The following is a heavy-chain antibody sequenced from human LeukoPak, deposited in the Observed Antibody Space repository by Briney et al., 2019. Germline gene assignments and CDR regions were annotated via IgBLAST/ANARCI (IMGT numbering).Heavy chain of an antibody. CDR3: ARMYYYGSGGRNWFDP. J-gene: IGHJ5*02. D-gene: IGHD3-10*01. CDR1: GGSISSSSYY. Sequence: SETLSLTCTVSGGSISSSSYYWGWIRQPPGKGLEWIGSIYCSGSTYYNPSLKSRVTISVGTSKNQFSLKLSSVTAADTAVYYCARMYYYGSGGRNWFDPWGQGTLVTVSS. V-gene: IGHV4-39*07. CDR2: IYCSGST.